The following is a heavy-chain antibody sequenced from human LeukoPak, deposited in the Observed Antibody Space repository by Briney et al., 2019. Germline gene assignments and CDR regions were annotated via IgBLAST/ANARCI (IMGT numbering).Heavy chain of an antibody. CDR2: IYYSGST. CDR1: GGSISSSSYY. J-gene: IGHJ4*02. D-gene: IGHD3-22*01. V-gene: IGHV4-39*01. Sequence: SETLSLTCTVSGGSISSSSYYWGWIRQPPGKGLEWIGSIYYSGSTYYNPSLKSRVTISVDTSKNQFSLKLSSVTAADTAVYYCARLDHYDSSGYYRTRSFDYWGQGTLVTVSS. CDR3: ARLDHYDSSGYYRTRSFDY.